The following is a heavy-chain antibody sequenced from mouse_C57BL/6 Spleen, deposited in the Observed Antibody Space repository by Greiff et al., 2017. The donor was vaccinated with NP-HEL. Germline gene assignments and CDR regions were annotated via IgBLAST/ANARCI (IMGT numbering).Heavy chain of an antibody. CDR1: GFTFSSYA. V-gene: IGHV5-4*01. CDR3: ARESSLTGTRDWFAY. Sequence: EVQLMESGGGLVKPGGSLKLSCAASGFTFSSYAMSWVRQTPEKRLEWVATISDGGSYTYYPDNVKGRFTISRDNAKNNLYLQMSHLKSEDTAMYYCARESSLTGTRDWFAYWGQGTLVTVSA. CDR2: ISDGGSYT. J-gene: IGHJ3*01. D-gene: IGHD4-1*01.